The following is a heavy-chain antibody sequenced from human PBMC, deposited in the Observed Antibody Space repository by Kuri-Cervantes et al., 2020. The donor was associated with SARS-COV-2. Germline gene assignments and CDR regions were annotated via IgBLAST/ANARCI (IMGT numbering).Heavy chain of an antibody. D-gene: IGHD1-26*01. CDR2: IYHSGST. CDR3: ARRAGATGKFDY. V-gene: IGHV4-39*01. Sequence: SETLSLTCTVSGGSINSSSYYWGWIRQPPGKGLEWIGSIYHSGSTYYNPSLKSRVTISVDTSKNQFSLKLSPVTAADTAVYYCARRAGATGKFDYWGQGTLVTVSS. CDR1: GGSINSSSYY. J-gene: IGHJ4*02.